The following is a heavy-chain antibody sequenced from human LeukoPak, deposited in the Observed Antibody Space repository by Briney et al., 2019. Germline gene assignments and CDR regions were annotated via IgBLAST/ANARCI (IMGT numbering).Heavy chain of an antibody. D-gene: IGHD4-11*01. CDR2: ISGSGGST. J-gene: IGHJ5*02. Sequence: PGGSLRLSCAASGFTFSSYAMSWVRQAPGRGLEWVSAISGSGGSTYYADSVKGRFTISRDNSKNTLYLQMNSLRAEDTAVYYCAKESSNYVSVNWFDPWGQGTLVTVSS. V-gene: IGHV3-23*01. CDR1: GFTFSSYA. CDR3: AKESSNYVSVNWFDP.